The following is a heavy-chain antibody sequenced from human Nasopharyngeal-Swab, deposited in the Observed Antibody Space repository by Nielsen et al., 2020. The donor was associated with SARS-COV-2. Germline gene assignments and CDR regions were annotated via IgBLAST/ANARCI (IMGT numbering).Heavy chain of an antibody. V-gene: IGHV3-23*01. J-gene: IGHJ6*03. CDR2: ISTSGSST. CDR3: ARESPTLHYYYYMDV. CDR1: GFTFSNYA. Sequence: GGSLRLSCAASGFTFSNYAMTWVRQAPGKGLEWVSGISTSGSSTYYADSVKGRFPISRDNSKNKLYLQMNSLRAEDTAVYYCARESPTLHYYYYMDVWGKGTTVTVSS.